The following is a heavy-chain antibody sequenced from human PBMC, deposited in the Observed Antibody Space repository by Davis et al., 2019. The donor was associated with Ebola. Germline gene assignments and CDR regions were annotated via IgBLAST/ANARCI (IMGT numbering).Heavy chain of an antibody. CDR3: ARGYCSGGSCYSGDY. V-gene: IGHV1-18*01. CDR1: GYTFTSYG. J-gene: IGHJ4*02. CDR2: ISAYNGNT. D-gene: IGHD2-15*01. Sequence: ASVKVSCKASGYTFTSYGISWVRQAPGQGLEWMGWISAYNGNTHHAQKFQDRVTMTTDTSTSTAYMELRSLTSNDTAVYYCARGYCSGGSCYSGDYWGQGTLVTVSS.